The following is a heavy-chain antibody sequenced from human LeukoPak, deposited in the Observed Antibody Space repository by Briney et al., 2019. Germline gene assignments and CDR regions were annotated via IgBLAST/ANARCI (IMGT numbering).Heavy chain of an antibody. Sequence: PGGSLRLSCAASGFTVSSNYMSWVRQAPGKGLEWVSVIYSGGSTYYADSAKGRFTISRDNSKNTLYLQMNSLRAEDTAVYYCASSGYSYGSSYMDVWGKGTTVTVSS. CDR1: GFTVSSNY. J-gene: IGHJ6*03. CDR3: ASSGYSYGSSYMDV. D-gene: IGHD5-18*01. V-gene: IGHV3-66*02. CDR2: IYSGGST.